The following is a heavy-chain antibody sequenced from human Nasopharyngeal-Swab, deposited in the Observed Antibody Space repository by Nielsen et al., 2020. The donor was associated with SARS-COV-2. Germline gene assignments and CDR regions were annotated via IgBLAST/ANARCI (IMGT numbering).Heavy chain of an antibody. Sequence: SETLSLTCAVSGGSFSANYWGWIRQPPGKGPEWIAEINHSGSTNYNPSLKSRVTLSVDTSMNQVSLEVSSVTAADTAVYYCARGLSGIVPAPILGLGPYYYYYYMDVWGKGTTVTVSS. CDR1: GGSFSANY. CDR2: INHSGST. J-gene: IGHJ6*03. CDR3: ARGLSGIVPAPILGLGPYYYYYYMDV. D-gene: IGHD2-2*01. V-gene: IGHV4-34*01.